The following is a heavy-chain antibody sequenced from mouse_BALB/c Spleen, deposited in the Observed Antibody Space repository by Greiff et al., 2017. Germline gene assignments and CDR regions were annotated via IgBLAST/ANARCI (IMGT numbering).Heavy chain of an antibody. Sequence: VKVVESGGGLVQPGRSRSLSCAVSGFTFSSFGMHWVRQAPEKGLEWVAYISSGSSTLYYTATVKGRFTISRDNPKNTLFLQMTSLESDDTAMYYCARGATTEVREDWGQGTLVTVSA. CDR2: ISSGSSTL. D-gene: IGHD1-1*01. CDR3: ARGATTEVRED. CDR1: GFTFSSFG. V-gene: IGHV5-17*02. J-gene: IGHJ3*01.